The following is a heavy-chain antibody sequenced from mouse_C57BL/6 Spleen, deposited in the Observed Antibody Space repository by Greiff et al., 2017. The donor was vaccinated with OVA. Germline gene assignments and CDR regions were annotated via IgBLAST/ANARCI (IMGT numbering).Heavy chain of an antibody. CDR2: INPSNGGT. Sequence: VQLQQPGTELVKPGASVKLSCKASGYTFTSYWMHWVKQRPGQGLEWIGNINPSNGGTNYNEKFKSKATLTVDKSSSTAYMQLSSLTSEDSAVYYCARGGGYYYGTVYFDYWGQGTTLTVSS. D-gene: IGHD1-1*01. J-gene: IGHJ2*01. V-gene: IGHV1-53*01. CDR3: ARGGGYYYGTVYFDY. CDR1: GYTFTSYW.